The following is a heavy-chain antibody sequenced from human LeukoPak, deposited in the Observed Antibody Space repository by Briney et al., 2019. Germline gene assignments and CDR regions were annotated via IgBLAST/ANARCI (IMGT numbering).Heavy chain of an antibody. CDR2: IKQDGSEK. V-gene: IGHV3-7*01. CDR1: GFTFSSYW. Sequence: PGGSLRLSCAASGFTFSSYWMSWVRQAPGKGLEWVANIKQDGSEKYYVDSVKGRFTISRDNAKNSLYLQMNSLSAEDTAVYYCARDRAAWVNWFDPWGQGTLVTVSS. D-gene: IGHD6-13*01. J-gene: IGHJ5*02. CDR3: ARDRAAWVNWFDP.